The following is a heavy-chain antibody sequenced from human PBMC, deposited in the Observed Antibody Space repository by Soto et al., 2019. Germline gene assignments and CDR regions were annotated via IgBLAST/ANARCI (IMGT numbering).Heavy chain of an antibody. CDR1: GGSISSSSYY. D-gene: IGHD6-13*01. Sequence: SETLSLTCTVSGGSISSSSYYWGWIRQPPGKGLEWIGSIYYSGSTYYNPSLKSRVTISVDTSKNQFSLKLSSVTAADTAVYYCARQAAGSIYYYYYCGMDVWGQGTTVTVSS. J-gene: IGHJ6*02. V-gene: IGHV4-39*01. CDR3: ARQAAGSIYYYYYCGMDV. CDR2: IYYSGST.